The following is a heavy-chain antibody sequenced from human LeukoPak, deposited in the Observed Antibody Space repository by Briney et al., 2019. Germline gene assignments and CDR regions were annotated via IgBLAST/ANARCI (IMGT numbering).Heavy chain of an antibody. CDR2: ISWDGGST. CDR1: GFTFDDYA. CDR3: AKGRHYYDSSGYYASLSGVDY. J-gene: IGHJ4*02. V-gene: IGHV3-43D*03. D-gene: IGHD3-22*01. Sequence: GGSLRLSCAASGFTFDDYAMHWVRQAPGKGVEWVSLISWDGGSTYYADSVKGRFTISRDNSKNSLYLQMNSLRAEDTALYYCAKGRHYYDSSGYYASLSGVDYWGQGTLVTVSS.